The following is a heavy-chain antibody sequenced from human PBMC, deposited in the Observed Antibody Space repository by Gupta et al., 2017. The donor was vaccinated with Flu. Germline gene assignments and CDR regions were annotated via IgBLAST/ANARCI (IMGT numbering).Heavy chain of an antibody. CDR1: GFTFSDYY. Sequence: AASGFTFSDYYMSWIRQAPGKGLEWVSYISSSGATIYYADSVKGRFTISRDNAKNSLYLQIKSLRVEDTAVYYCARDTVDRDGMDGWGQGTTVTVSS. J-gene: IGHJ6*02. CDR2: ISSSGATI. V-gene: IGHV3-11*01. D-gene: IGHD5-12*01. CDR3: ARDTVDRDGMDG.